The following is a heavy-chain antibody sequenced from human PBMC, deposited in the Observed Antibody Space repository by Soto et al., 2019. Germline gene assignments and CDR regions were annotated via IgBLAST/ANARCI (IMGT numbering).Heavy chain of an antibody. CDR3: ARDPPPPDY. Sequence: GASVKVSCKASGYTFTGYAMHWVRQAPGQRLEWMGWINAGNGNTKYAQKLQGRVTMTTDTSTSTAYMELRSLRSDDTAVYYCARDPPPPDYWGQGTLVTVSS. CDR1: GYTFTGYA. CDR2: INAGNGNT. V-gene: IGHV1-3*01. J-gene: IGHJ4*02.